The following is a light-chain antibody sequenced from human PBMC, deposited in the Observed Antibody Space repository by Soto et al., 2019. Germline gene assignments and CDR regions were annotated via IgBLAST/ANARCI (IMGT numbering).Light chain of an antibody. Sequence: EIVLTQSPGTLSLFPGERATLSCRASQSVRSNYLAWYQQKPGQAPRLLIYGVSSRATGIPDRFSGSGSGTDFILTISRLEPEDFALYFCQQYGSSPYTFAQGTKLDIK. CDR1: QSVRSNY. CDR2: GVS. J-gene: IGKJ2*01. V-gene: IGKV3-20*01. CDR3: QQYGSSPYT.